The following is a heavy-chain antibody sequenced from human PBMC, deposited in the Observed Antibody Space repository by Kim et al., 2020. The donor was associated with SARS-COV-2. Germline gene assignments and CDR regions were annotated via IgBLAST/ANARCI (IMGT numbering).Heavy chain of an antibody. CDR2: SGNKASSHAT. CDR3: CRGDSGGAIYAFDI. Sequence: GGSLRLSCVTSRFSLSDHYIDWVRQGPGKGLEWVGRSGNKASSHATEYAASVRDRFIISRDDSRNSLYLQMNSLKTEDTAVYFCCRGDSGGAIYAFDIWGQGTGVTVSS. CDR1: RFSLSDHY. V-gene: IGHV3-72*01. J-gene: IGHJ3*02. D-gene: IGHD6-19*01.